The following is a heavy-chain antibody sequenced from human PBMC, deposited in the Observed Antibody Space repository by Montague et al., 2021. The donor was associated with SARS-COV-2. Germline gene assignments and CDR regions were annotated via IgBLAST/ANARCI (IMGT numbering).Heavy chain of an antibody. D-gene: IGHD3-9*01. Sequence: SETLSLTCAVSGDSITNYYWSWIRHPPGKGLEWMGFVYSNRVSKYNPSPNRRVTMSIDTTKSHYSLHLTSVSAADTAVYYFARVADIRTSSFSEYSFYYWGQGTLVSVSS. CDR3: ARVADIRTSSFSEYSFYY. CDR1: GDSITNYY. J-gene: IGHJ4*02. V-gene: IGHV4-59*01. CDR2: VYSNRVS.